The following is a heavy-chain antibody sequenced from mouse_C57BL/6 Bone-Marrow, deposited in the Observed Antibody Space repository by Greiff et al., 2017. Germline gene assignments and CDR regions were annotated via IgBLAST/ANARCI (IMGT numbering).Heavy chain of an antibody. CDR2: IHPNTGST. CDR1: GYTFTSYW. CDR3: ARPFCCVSHFEY. Sequence: QVQLQQPGAELVKPGASVKLSCKASGYTFTSYWMHWVKPRPGQGLEWIGMIHPNTGSTNYNEKFKSKATLTVDKSSSTAYMQLSSLTSEDSAVYYCARPFCCVSHFEYWGQRTTLTVSA. V-gene: IGHV1-64*01. D-gene: IGHD6-2*01. J-gene: IGHJ2*01.